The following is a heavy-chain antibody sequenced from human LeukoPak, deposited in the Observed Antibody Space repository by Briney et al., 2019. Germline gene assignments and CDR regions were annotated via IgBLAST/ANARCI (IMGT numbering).Heavy chain of an antibody. Sequence: PSETLSLTCTVSGGSISSYYWSWIRQPAGKGLEWIGRIYTSGSTNYHPSLKSRVTMSVDTSKTQFSLKLSSVTAADTAVYYCARDPARGYSYGSYYYYYYGMDVWGQGTTVTVSS. D-gene: IGHD5-18*01. V-gene: IGHV4-4*07. CDR3: ARDPARGYSYGSYYYYYYGMDV. CDR1: GGSISSYY. J-gene: IGHJ6*02. CDR2: IYTSGST.